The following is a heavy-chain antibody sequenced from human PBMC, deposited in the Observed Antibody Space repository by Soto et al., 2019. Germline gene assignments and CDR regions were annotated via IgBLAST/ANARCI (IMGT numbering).Heavy chain of an antibody. D-gene: IGHD3-9*01. J-gene: IGHJ5*02. CDR1: GFSLSTSGMC. V-gene: IGHV2-70*01. Sequence: SGPTLGNPTHTLTLTCTFSGFSLSTSGMCVSWIRQPPGKALEWLALIDWDDDKYYSTSLKTRLTISKDTSKNQVVLTMTNMDPVDTATYYCARGRFLTGYTDWFAPWGQGTLVTVSS. CDR3: ARGRFLTGYTDWFAP. CDR2: IDWDDDK.